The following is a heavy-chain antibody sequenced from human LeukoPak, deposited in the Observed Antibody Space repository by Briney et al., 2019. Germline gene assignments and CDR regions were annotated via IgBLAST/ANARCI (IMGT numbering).Heavy chain of an antibody. CDR1: GYTFTSYY. Sequence: GAGVKVSCKASGYTFTSYYMHWVRQAPAQGLEWMGIINPSGGSTSYAQKFQVRGTMTRDTSTSTVYMELSSMTSEDTAVYYCARDPYYYDSSWGQGTLVTVSS. V-gene: IGHV1-46*01. CDR2: INPSGGST. J-gene: IGHJ4*02. D-gene: IGHD3-22*01. CDR3: ARDPYYYDSS.